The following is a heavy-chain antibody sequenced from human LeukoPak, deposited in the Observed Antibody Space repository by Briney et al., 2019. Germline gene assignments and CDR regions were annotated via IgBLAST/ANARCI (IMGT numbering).Heavy chain of an antibody. CDR1: GFTFSSYW. J-gene: IGHJ6*02. V-gene: IGHV3-7*01. D-gene: IGHD3-10*01. CDR3: ARDSIWFGELLRNYYYGMDV. Sequence: GGSLRLSCAASGFTFSSYWMSWVRQAPGKGLEWVANIKQDGSEKYYADSVKGRFTISRDNSKNTLYLQMNSLRAEDTAVYYCARDSIWFGELLRNYYYGMDVWGQGTTVTVSS. CDR2: IKQDGSEK.